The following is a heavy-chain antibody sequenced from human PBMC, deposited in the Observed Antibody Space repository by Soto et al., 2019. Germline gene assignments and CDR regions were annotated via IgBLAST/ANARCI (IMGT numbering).Heavy chain of an antibody. CDR3: ARERSYCMDV. CDR1: GYTFTSYD. J-gene: IGHJ6*02. D-gene: IGHD3-10*01. V-gene: IGHV1-8*01. Sequence: QVQLVQSGAEVKKPGASVKVSCKASGYTFTSYDINWVRQATGQGLEWMGWMNPNSGNTVYAQKFQGRVTMTRNTSVSTAYIELSSLRSEDTAVYYSARERSYCMDVWGQGTTVTVAS. CDR2: MNPNSGNT.